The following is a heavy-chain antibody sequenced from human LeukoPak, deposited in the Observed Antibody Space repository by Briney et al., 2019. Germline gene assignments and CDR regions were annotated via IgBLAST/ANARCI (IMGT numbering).Heavy chain of an antibody. D-gene: IGHD6-6*01. CDR1: GGSLSSSSYY. CDR3: ARDRLSSSSSGLDAFDI. V-gene: IGHV4-39*07. J-gene: IGHJ3*02. CDR2: IYYSGST. Sequence: PSATLSLTCTVSGGSLSSSSYYWGWIRQPPGKGLEWIGSIYYSGSTYYNPSLKSRVTISVNRSKNQFSLKLSSVTAADAAVYYCARDRLSSSSSGLDAFDIWGQGTMVTVSS.